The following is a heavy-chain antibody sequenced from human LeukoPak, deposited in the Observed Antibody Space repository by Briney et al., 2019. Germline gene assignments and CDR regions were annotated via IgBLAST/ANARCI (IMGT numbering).Heavy chain of an antibody. CDR1: GGSITNSDYY. CDR2: INHSGST. V-gene: IGHV4-34*01. J-gene: IGHJ4*02. Sequence: SETLSLTCTVSGGSITNSDYYWSWIRQPPGKGLEWIGEINHSGSTNYNPSLKSRVTISVDTSKNQFSLKLSSVTAADTAVYYCATRSPLSLGYCSGGSCYRRGPFDYWGQGTLVTVSS. D-gene: IGHD2-15*01. CDR3: ATRSPLSLGYCSGGSCYRRGPFDY.